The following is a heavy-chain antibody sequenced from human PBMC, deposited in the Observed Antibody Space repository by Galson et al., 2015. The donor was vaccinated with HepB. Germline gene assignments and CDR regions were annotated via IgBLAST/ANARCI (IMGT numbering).Heavy chain of an antibody. V-gene: IGHV1-2*02. CDR2: INPDSGGT. CDR1: GYTFTGYY. CDR3: ARGFCSGGSCPYTGG. Sequence: SVKVSCKASGYTFTGYYLHWVRQAPGQGLEWMGRINPDSGGTNYAQKLQGRVTMTRDTSISTAYMELSSLRSDDTAIYYCARGFCSGGSCPYTGGWGQGTLVTVSS. D-gene: IGHD2-15*01. J-gene: IGHJ4*02.